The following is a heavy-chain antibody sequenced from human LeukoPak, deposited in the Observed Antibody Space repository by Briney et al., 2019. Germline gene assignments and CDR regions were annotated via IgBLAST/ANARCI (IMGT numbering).Heavy chain of an antibody. Sequence: GESLKISCQASGYDFTRSWIGWVRQLPGKGLEWMGVIYPDDSFTNYSPSFKGQITITADKSNRTTYLQWTSLKDTDTGTYYCARDKYSSSLKVYGMDVWGQGTTVTVSS. V-gene: IGHV5-51*01. D-gene: IGHD6-13*01. J-gene: IGHJ6*02. CDR3: ARDKYSSSLKVYGMDV. CDR1: GYDFTRSW. CDR2: IYPDDSFT.